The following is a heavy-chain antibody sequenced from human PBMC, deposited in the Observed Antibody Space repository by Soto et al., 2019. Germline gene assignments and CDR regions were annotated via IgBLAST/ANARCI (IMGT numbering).Heavy chain of an antibody. CDR2: INAGNGNT. J-gene: IGHJ5*02. Sequence: ASVKVSWKASGYTFTSYAMHWVRQAPGQRLEWMGWINAGNGNTKYSQKFQGRVTITRDTSASTAYMELSSLRSEDTAVYYCARGPRLRDNWFDPWGQGTLVTVSS. CDR1: GYTFTSYA. CDR3: ARGPRLRDNWFDP. V-gene: IGHV1-3*01. D-gene: IGHD4-17*01.